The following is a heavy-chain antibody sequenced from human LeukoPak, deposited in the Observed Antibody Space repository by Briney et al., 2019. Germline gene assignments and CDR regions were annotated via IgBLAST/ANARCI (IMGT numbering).Heavy chain of an antibody. CDR3: ARDLVSGAYTFDI. J-gene: IGHJ3*02. CDR2: ISGSGTTN. CDR1: GVTFSSYD. Sequence: GGSLRLSCTASGVTFSSYDMNWVRQAPGKGLEWVSYISGSGTTNYYADSVKGRFTISRDYSKNSLYLQMNSLRAEDTAVYYCARDLVSGAYTFDIWGQGTMVTVSS. V-gene: IGHV3-48*03. D-gene: IGHD3-16*01.